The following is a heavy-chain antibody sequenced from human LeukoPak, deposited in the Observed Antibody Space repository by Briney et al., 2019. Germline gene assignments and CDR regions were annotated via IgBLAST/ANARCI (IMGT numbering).Heavy chain of an antibody. CDR1: GYTFTSYY. Sequence: AASVKVSCKASGYTFTSYYMHWVRQAPGQGLEWMGGIIPIFGTANYAQKFQGRVTITADKSTSTAYMELSSLRSEDTAVYYCASLTNPAHVDTAMEYFQHWGQGTLVTVSS. CDR2: IIPIFGTA. J-gene: IGHJ1*01. D-gene: IGHD5-18*01. V-gene: IGHV1-69*06. CDR3: ASLTNPAHVDTAMEYFQH.